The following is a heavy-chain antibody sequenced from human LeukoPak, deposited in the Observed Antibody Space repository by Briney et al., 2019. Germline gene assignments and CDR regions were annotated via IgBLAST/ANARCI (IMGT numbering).Heavy chain of an antibody. V-gene: IGHV3-66*01. CDR2: IYTSGNT. J-gene: IGHJ4*02. CDR3: ARFPTSDYYYFDY. Sequence: GGSLRLSCAASGFTFSSYWMHWVRQAPGKGLVWVSVIYTSGNTYYADSVRGRFTISRDKSKNTVFLQMTSLRAEDTAVYYCARFPTSDYYYFDYWGQGTLITVSS. CDR1: GFTFSSYW. D-gene: IGHD2-21*01.